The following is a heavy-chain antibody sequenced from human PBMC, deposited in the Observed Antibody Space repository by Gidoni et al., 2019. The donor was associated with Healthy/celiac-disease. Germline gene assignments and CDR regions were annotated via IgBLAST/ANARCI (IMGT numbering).Heavy chain of an antibody. CDR2: VSSSGSTI. V-gene: IGHV3-48*03. J-gene: IGHJ6*02. Sequence: EVQLVESVGGLVQPGGSLRLSCAASGFTFSSYEMNWVRQAPGKGLELVSYVSSSGSTIYYADSVKGRFTISRDNAKNSLYLQMNSLRAEDTAVYYCASTTGYREVYYYYYGMDVWGQGTTVTVSS. CDR3: ASTTGYREVYYYYYGMDV. CDR1: GFTFSSYE. D-gene: IGHD5-18*01.